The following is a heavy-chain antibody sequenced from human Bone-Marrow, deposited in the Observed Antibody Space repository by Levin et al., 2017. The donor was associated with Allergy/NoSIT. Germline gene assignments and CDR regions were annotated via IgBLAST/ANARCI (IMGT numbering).Heavy chain of an antibody. D-gene: IGHD2-15*01. V-gene: IGHV3-21*01. CDR1: GFTFSTYS. CDR2: ISTSSSYI. J-gene: IGHJ4*02. Sequence: LSLTCAASGFTFSTYSMNWVRQAPGKGLEWVSSISTSSSYIYYADSVKGRFTISRDDAKNSLYLQMNSLRAEDTAVYYCAREGGYCSGGSCRYFDYWGQGTLVTVSS. CDR3: AREGGYCSGGSCRYFDY.